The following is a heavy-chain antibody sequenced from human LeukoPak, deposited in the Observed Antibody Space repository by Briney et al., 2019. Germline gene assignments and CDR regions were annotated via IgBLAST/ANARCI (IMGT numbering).Heavy chain of an antibody. J-gene: IGHJ4*02. Sequence: PGRSLRLSCTGSGFTFGDYVMSWFRQAPGKGLEWVGFIRSKAYGGPTEYAASVKGRFTISRDESKSIAYLQMNSLKTEDTAMYYCSRVGTATTLAIDYWGQGALVTVSS. D-gene: IGHD4-17*01. CDR2: IRSKAYGGPT. CDR1: GFTFGDYV. V-gene: IGHV3-49*03. CDR3: SRVGTATTLAIDY.